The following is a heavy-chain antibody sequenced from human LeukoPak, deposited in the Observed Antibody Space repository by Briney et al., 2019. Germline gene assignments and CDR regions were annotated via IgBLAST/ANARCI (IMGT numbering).Heavy chain of an antibody. CDR1: GFTFSSYA. CDR3: AKAPNYDFWSGLTYYFDY. Sequence: GGSLRLSCAASGFTFSSYAMSWVRRAPGKGLEWVSAISGSGGSTYYADSVKGRFTISRDNSKNTLYLQMNSLRAEDTAVYYCAKAPNYDFWSGLTYYFDYWGQGTLVTVSS. V-gene: IGHV3-23*01. J-gene: IGHJ4*02. CDR2: ISGSGGST. D-gene: IGHD3-3*01.